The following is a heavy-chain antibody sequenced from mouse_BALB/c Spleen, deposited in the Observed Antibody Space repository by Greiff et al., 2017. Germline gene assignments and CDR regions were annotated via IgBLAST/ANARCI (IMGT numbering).Heavy chain of an antibody. CDR2: ISSGSSTI. CDR3: ARGGRSAMDY. CDR1: GFTFSSFG. V-gene: IGHV5-17*02. Sequence: EVKLVESGGGLVQPGGSRKLSCAASGFTFSSFGMHWVRQAPEKGLEWVAYISSGSSTIYYADTVKGRFTISRDNPKNTLFLQMTSLRSEDTAMYYCARGGRSAMDYWGQGTSVTVSS. J-gene: IGHJ4*01. D-gene: IGHD1-1*01.